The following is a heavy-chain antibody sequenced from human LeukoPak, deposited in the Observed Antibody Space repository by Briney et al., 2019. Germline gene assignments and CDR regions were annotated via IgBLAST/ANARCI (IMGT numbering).Heavy chain of an antibody. CDR2: IYYRGST. V-gene: IGHV4-59*12. CDR1: GGSISSDY. CDR3: ARASVYYGSGSYYMY. J-gene: IGHJ4*02. D-gene: IGHD3-10*01. Sequence: SETLSLTCTVSGGSISSDYWSWIRQPPGKGLEWIGYIYYRGSTNYNPSLKSRVTISVDTSKNQFSLKLSSATAADTAVYYCARASVYYGSGSYYMYWGQGTLVTVSS.